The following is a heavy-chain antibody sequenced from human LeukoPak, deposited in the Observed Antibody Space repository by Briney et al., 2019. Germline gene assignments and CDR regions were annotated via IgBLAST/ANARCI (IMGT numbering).Heavy chain of an antibody. J-gene: IGHJ6*03. Sequence: SVKVSCKASGGTFSSYAISWVRQAPGQGLEWMGRIIPILGIANYAQKFQGRVTITADESTSTAYMELSSLRSEDTAVYYCAGYGSGSYYNEGYYYYYMDVWGKGTTVTVSS. CDR2: IIPILGIA. CDR1: GGTFSSYA. D-gene: IGHD3-10*01. CDR3: AGYGSGSYYNEGYYYYYMDV. V-gene: IGHV1-69*04.